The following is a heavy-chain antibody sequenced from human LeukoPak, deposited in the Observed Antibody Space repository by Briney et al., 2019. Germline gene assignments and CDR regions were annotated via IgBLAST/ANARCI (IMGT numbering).Heavy chain of an antibody. J-gene: IGHJ4*02. V-gene: IGHV3-23*01. Sequence: GGSLRLSCAASGFTFSSYGMSWVRQAPGKGLEWVSAISGSGGSTYYADSVKGRFTISRDNSKNTLYLQMNSLRVEDTAVYFCAKDSIVATSHFDYWGRGTLVTVSS. CDR3: AKDSIVATSHFDY. CDR1: GFTFSSYG. D-gene: IGHD5-12*01. CDR2: ISGSGGST.